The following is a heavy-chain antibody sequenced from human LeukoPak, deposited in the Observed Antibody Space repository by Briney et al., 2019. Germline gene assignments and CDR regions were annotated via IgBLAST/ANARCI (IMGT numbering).Heavy chain of an antibody. D-gene: IGHD5-24*01. CDR3: AKEEMTTRQLDY. V-gene: IGHV3-30*18. J-gene: IGHJ4*02. CDR2: ISYDGSNK. Sequence: GGSLRLSCAASGFTFSSYGMHWVRQAPGKGLEWVAVISYDGSNKYYADSVKGRFTISRDNSKNTLYLQMNSLRAEDTAVYYFAKEEMTTRQLDYWGQGTLVTVSS. CDR1: GFTFSSYG.